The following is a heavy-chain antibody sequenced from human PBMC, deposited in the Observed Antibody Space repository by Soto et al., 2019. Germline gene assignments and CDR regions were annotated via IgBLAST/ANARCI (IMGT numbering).Heavy chain of an antibody. D-gene: IGHD6-13*01. CDR2: IIPIFVTA. Sequence: QVQLVQSGAEVKKPGSSVKVSCKASGGTFSSYAINWVRQAPGQGLEWLGGIIPIFVTANYAPRFQGRLTITADESTSTAYMELSSLRSEDTAVYYCAKDGRFNSWYPSIYWGQGALVTVSS. CDR3: AKDGRFNSWYPSIY. V-gene: IGHV1-69*01. CDR1: GGTFSSYA. J-gene: IGHJ4*01.